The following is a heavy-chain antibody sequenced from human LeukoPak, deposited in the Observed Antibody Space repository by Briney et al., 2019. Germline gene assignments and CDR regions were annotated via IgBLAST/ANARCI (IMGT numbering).Heavy chain of an antibody. J-gene: IGHJ4*02. CDR3: ARGYGSGSYLY. CDR2: INWNGGRT. D-gene: IGHD3-10*01. Sequence: GGSLRLSCAASGFPFSNAWMAWVRQAPGKGLEWVSGINWNGGRTGYADSVKGRFTISRDNAKNSLYLQMNSLRAEDTALYYCARGYGSGSYLYWGQGTLVSVSS. CDR1: GFPFSNAW. V-gene: IGHV3-20*04.